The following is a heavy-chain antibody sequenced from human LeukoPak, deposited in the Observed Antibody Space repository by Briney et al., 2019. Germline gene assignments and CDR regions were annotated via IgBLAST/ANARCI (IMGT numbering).Heavy chain of an antibody. Sequence: GGSLRLSCAASGFTFSSYSMNWVRQAPGKGLEWVSYISSSGSTIYYADSVKGRFTISRDNSKNTLYLQMNSLRAEDTAVYYCAREGVVITRRNWFDPWGQGTLVTVSS. J-gene: IGHJ5*02. CDR2: ISSSGSTI. V-gene: IGHV3-48*01. D-gene: IGHD3-22*01. CDR1: GFTFSSYS. CDR3: AREGVVITRRNWFDP.